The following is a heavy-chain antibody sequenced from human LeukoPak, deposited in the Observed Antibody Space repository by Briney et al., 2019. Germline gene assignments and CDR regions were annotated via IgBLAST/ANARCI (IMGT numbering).Heavy chain of an antibody. D-gene: IGHD4-17*01. CDR1: GYSISSGYY. V-gene: IGHV4-38-2*01. J-gene: IGHJ4*02. CDR3: ARRRRNGDYGY. Sequence: PSETLSLTCAVSGYSISSGYYWGWIRQPPGKGLERIGSIYHSGSTYYNPSLKSRVTISVDTSKNQFSLKLSSVTAADTAVYYCARRRRNGDYGYWGQGTLVTVSS. CDR2: IYHSGST.